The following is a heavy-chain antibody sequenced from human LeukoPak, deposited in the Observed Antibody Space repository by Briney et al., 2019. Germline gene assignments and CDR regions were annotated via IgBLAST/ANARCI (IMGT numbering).Heavy chain of an antibody. J-gene: IGHJ3*02. CDR1: GGTFSSYA. Sequence: ASVKVSCKASGGTFSSYAISWVRQAPGQGLEWMGRIIPILGIANYAQKFQGRVTITADKSTSTAYMELSSLRSDDTAVYYCARDRCSSTSCYYGDAFDIWGQGTMVTVSS. V-gene: IGHV1-69*04. CDR3: ARDRCSSTSCYYGDAFDI. CDR2: IIPILGIA. D-gene: IGHD2-2*01.